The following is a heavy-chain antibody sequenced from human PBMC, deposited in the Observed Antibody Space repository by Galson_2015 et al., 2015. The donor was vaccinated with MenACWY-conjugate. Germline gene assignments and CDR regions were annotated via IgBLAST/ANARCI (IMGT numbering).Heavy chain of an antibody. CDR2: ISGSGDTT. CDR3: ARYLYDPWYYFDH. V-gene: IGHV3-23*01. D-gene: IGHD2/OR15-2a*01. J-gene: IGHJ4*01. CDR1: GFTFSDYA. Sequence: SLRLSCAASGFTFSDYAMTWVRQAPGRGLEWVSGISGSGDTTYYADPVKGRFAISRDNSKNTLSLQMNGLRAEDTGVYFCARYLYDPWYYFDHWGHGVLVTVSS.